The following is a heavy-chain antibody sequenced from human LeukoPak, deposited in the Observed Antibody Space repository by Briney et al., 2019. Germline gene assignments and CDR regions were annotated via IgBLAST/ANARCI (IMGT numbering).Heavy chain of an antibody. CDR1: GGSISSGSYY. Sequence: SETLSLTCTVSGGSISSGSYYWGWIRQPPGKGLEWIGSIYYSGSTYYNPSLKSRVTISVDTSKNQFSLKLSSVTAADTAVYYCARPAYCGGDCYGWFDPWGQGTLVTVSS. D-gene: IGHD2-21*02. V-gene: IGHV4-39*07. CDR3: ARPAYCGGDCYGWFDP. J-gene: IGHJ5*02. CDR2: IYYSGST.